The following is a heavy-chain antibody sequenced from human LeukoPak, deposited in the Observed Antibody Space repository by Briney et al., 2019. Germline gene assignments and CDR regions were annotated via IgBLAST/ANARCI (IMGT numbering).Heavy chain of an antibody. V-gene: IGHV1-2*02. CDR3: ARSAYNYGYVYFDH. J-gene: IGHJ4*02. Sequence: ASVKVSCKASGHTFSGYYMHWVRQAPGQGLEWMGWINPNSGGTNYAQKFQGRVTMTWDTSINTAYMELSWLRSDDTAVYYCARSAYNYGYVYFDHWGQGTLVIVSS. D-gene: IGHD5-18*01. CDR2: INPNSGGT. CDR1: GHTFSGYY.